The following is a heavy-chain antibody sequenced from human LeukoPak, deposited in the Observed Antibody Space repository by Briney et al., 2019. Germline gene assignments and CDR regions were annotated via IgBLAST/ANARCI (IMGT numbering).Heavy chain of an antibody. J-gene: IGHJ4*02. CDR2: IYHSGST. D-gene: IGHD6-19*01. CDR3: ARGGSSGWYYFDY. Sequence: SQTLSLTCTVSGGSISSGGYYWSWIRQPPGKGLEWIGYIYHSGSTYYNPSLKSRVTISVDTSKNQFSLKLSSVTAADTAVYYCARGGSSGWYYFDYWGQGTLVTVSS. V-gene: IGHV4-30-2*01. CDR1: GGSISSGGYY.